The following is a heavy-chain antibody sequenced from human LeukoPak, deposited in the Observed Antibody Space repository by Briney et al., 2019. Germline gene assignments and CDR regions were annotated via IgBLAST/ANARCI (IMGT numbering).Heavy chain of an antibody. CDR2: IGAYKGNT. Sequence: ASVKVSCKASGYTFTSYGINWVRQAPGQGLEWMGWIGAYKGNTHYAQKLQGRVTMTKDTSTSTAYMELRSLRSDDTAVYYCARGGVYCSSTSCYRSWFDPWGQGTLVTVSS. J-gene: IGHJ5*02. V-gene: IGHV1-18*01. CDR1: GYTFTSYG. D-gene: IGHD2-2*01. CDR3: ARGGVYCSSTSCYRSWFDP.